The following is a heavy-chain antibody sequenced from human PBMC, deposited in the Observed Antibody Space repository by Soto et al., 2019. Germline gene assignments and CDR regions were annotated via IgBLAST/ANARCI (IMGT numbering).Heavy chain of an antibody. V-gene: IGHV4-4*02. CDR1: GGSISSSNW. D-gene: IGHD2-15*01. Sequence: QVQLQESGPGLVKPSGTLSLTCAVSGGSISSSNWWCWVRQPPGKGLEWIGEIYHSGSTNYNPSLKSRVTISVDKSKNQFSLKLSSVTAADTAVYYCARRKVVVVAATPGNWFDPWGQGTLVTVSS. CDR2: IYHSGST. J-gene: IGHJ5*02. CDR3: ARRKVVVVAATPGNWFDP.